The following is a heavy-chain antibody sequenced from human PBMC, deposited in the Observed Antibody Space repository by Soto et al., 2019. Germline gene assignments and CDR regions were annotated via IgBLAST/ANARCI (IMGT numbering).Heavy chain of an antibody. D-gene: IGHD3-16*01. V-gene: IGHV3-33*01. Sequence: QVQLVESGGGVVQPGRSLRLSCTASGFTFSRYGMHWVRQAPGKGLEWVAVIWHDGNNKYYADSVKGRFTISRDNSKNALDLQMDGLRAEDAAVYYCAREYARTILGGDYYYYGMDVWGQGTTVTVSS. J-gene: IGHJ6*02. CDR1: GFTFSRYG. CDR3: AREYARTILGGDYYYYGMDV. CDR2: IWHDGNNK.